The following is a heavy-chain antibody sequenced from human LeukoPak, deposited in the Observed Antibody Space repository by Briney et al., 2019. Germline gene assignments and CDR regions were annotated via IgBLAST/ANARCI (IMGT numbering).Heavy chain of an antibody. J-gene: IGHJ6*03. CDR2: ISSTSTYI. V-gene: IGHV3-21*01. CDR1: GFTFSSYS. Sequence: GGSLRLSCAASGFTFSSYSMDWVRQAPGKGLEWVSSISSTSTYIYYADSVKGRFTISRDNAKRSLVLQMNSLRAEDTAVYYCARGGVAARHGYYYYMDVWGKGTTVTVSS. CDR3: ARGGVAARHGYYYYMDV. D-gene: IGHD6-6*01.